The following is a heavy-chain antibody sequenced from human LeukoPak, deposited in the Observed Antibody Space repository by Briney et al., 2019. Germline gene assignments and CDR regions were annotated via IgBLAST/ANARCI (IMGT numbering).Heavy chain of an antibody. Sequence: GGSLRLSCAASGFIFSDYAMHWVRQAPGKGLEWVSYISSSGSTIYYADSVKGRFTISRDNAKNSLYLQMNSLRAEDTAVYYCAELGITMIGGVWGKGTTVTISS. V-gene: IGHV3-48*03. CDR1: GFIFSDYA. D-gene: IGHD3-10*02. CDR3: AELGITMIGGV. J-gene: IGHJ6*04. CDR2: ISSSGSTI.